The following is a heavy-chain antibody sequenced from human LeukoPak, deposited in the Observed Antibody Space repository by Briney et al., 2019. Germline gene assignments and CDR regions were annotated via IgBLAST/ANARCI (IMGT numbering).Heavy chain of an antibody. CDR1: GYTFTGYY. V-gene: IGHV1-2*02. CDR2: INPNSGGT. CDR3: ARANPIRFLEWSDYYYYGMDV. J-gene: IGHJ6*02. D-gene: IGHD3-3*01. Sequence: GASVKVSCKASGYTFTGYYMHWVRQAPGQGLEWMGWINPNSGGTNYAQKFQGRVTMTRDTSISTAYMELSRLRSDDTAVYYCARANPIRFLEWSDYYYYGMDVWGQGTTVTVSS.